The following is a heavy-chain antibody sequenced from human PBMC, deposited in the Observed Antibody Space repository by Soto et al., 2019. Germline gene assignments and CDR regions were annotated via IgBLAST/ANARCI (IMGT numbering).Heavy chain of an antibody. CDR3: ARASGESYPGSRVFDS. V-gene: IGHV3-23*01. CDR1: GFTFSSNA. J-gene: IGHJ4*02. CDR2: ITSTGGDA. Sequence: GGSLRLSCAASGFTFSSNAMSWVRQAPGKGLEWVSVITSTGGDALYADSVKGRFTISRDNFKNTLYLQMNSLRAEDTAIYYCARASGESYPGSRVFDSWGQGTRVTVSS. D-gene: IGHD3-10*01.